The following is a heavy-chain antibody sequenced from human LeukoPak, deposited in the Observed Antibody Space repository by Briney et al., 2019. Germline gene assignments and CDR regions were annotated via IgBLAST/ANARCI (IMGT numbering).Heavy chain of an antibody. J-gene: IGHJ4*02. CDR1: GGSISGYH. Sequence: PSETLSLTCNVSGGSISGYHWSWIRQSPGKGLEWIGAFYSSGSTSSHSSPKSRVTISVDTSRTQLSLKLDSVTDTDTAVYYCVRDGRFDSACFDSWGPGILVTVSS. V-gene: IGHV4-59*12. CDR3: VRDGRFDSACFDS. D-gene: IGHD6-19*01. CDR2: FYSSGST.